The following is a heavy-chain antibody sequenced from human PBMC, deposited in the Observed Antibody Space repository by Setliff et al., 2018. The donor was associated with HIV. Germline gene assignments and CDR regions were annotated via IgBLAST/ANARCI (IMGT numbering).Heavy chain of an antibody. CDR2: IYYSGST. V-gene: IGHV4-39*07. Sequence: SETLSLTCTVSGGSISSSSYYWGWIRQPPGKGLEWIGSIYYSGSTYYSPSLKSRVTISVDTSKNQFSLKLSSVTAADTAVYYCARDLMAPDRYFDYWGQGTLVTVSS. J-gene: IGHJ4*02. D-gene: IGHD2-8*01. CDR1: GGSISSSSYY. CDR3: ARDLMAPDRYFDY.